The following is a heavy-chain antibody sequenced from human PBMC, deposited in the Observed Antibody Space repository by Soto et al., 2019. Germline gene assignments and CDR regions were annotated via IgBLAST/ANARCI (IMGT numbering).Heavy chain of an antibody. V-gene: IGHV1-18*01. CDR1: GYTFTSYG. Sequence: WASVKVSCKASGYTFTSYGISWVRQAPGQGLEWMGWISAYNGNTNYAQKLQGRVTMTTDTSTGTAYMELRSLRSDDTAVYYCARGYCSSTSCSGGFDYWGQGTLVTSPQ. CDR3: ARGYCSSTSCSGGFDY. J-gene: IGHJ4*02. CDR2: ISAYNGNT. D-gene: IGHD2-2*01.